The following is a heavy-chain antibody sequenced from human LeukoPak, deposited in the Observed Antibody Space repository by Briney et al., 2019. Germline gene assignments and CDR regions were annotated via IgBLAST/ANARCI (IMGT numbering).Heavy chain of an antibody. CDR3: ARQGSSPLYFDY. V-gene: IGHV4-4*07. CDR2: IYTTGST. CDR1: GGSISSYY. J-gene: IGHJ4*02. D-gene: IGHD3-16*01. Sequence: SETLSLTCTVSGGSISSYYWSWIRQPAGKGLEWIGRIYTTGSTNYNPSLKSRVTMSVDTSKNQFSLKLSSVTAADTAVYYCARQGSSPLYFDYWGQGTLVTVSS.